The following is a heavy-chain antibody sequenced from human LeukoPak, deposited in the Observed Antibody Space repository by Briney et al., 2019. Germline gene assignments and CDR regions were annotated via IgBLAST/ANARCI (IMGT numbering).Heavy chain of an antibody. Sequence: ASVKVSCKASGYTFTSYDINWVRQATGQGLEWMGWMNPNSGNTGYAQKFQGRVTMTRNTSISTAYMELSSLRSEDTAVYYCARAHDVDTAMTDYWGQGTLVTVSS. J-gene: IGHJ4*02. D-gene: IGHD5-18*01. V-gene: IGHV1-8*01. CDR2: MNPNSGNT. CDR1: GYTFTSYD. CDR3: ARAHDVDTAMTDY.